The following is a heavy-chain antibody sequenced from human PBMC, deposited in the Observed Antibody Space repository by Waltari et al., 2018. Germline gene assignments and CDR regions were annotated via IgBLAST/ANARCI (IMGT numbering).Heavy chain of an antibody. J-gene: IGHJ4*02. CDR3: ARDRGRGLYLDS. V-gene: IGHV4-4*02. D-gene: IGHD2-15*01. CDR1: GVSMTNTDF. Sequence: QLQLQESGPGLVKPSGTLSLTCAVSGVSMTNTDFWSWVRQPPGKGLEWIGPIHRSGGTNYNPSFASRVSMSIDTSNNHFSLMVTSATAADTAVYYCARDRGRGLYLDSWGQGTLVTVSP. CDR2: IHRSGGT.